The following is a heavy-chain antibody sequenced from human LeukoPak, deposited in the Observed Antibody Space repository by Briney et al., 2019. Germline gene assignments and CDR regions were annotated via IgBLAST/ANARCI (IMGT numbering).Heavy chain of an antibody. CDR1: GFTFSSYD. V-gene: IGHV3-30*18. CDR3: AKDSVSGEVY. Sequence: GGSLRLSCAASGFTFSSYDMHWVRQAPGKGLEWVAVISYDGSNKYYADSVKGRFTISRDNSKNTLCLQMNSLRAEDTAVYYCAKDSVSGEVYWGQGTLVTVSS. CDR2: ISYDGSNK. J-gene: IGHJ4*02. D-gene: IGHD5-12*01.